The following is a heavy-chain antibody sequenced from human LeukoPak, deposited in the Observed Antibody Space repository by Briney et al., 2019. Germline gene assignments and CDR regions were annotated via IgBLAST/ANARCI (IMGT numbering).Heavy chain of an antibody. CDR1: GYSFTNYW. V-gene: IGHV5-51*01. CDR2: IYPGDSDT. CDR3: ARLDTVTTGYYYHGMDV. Sequence: GESLKISCKASGYSFTNYWIGWVRQMPGKGLEWMGIIYPGDSDTGYSPSFQGQVTISADKSISTAYLQWSILKASDTAMYYCARLDTVTTGYYYHGMDVWGQGTTVTVSS. D-gene: IGHD4-11*01. J-gene: IGHJ6*02.